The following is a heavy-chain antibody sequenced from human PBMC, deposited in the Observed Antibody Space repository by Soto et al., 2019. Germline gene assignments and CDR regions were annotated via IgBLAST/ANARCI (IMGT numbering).Heavy chain of an antibody. CDR1: GYTFTSYD. J-gene: IGHJ5*02. CDR2: MNPNSGNT. Sequence: GALVKVSCKASGYTFTSYDINWVRQATGQGLEWMGWMNPNSGNTGYAQKFQGRVTMTRNTSISTAYMELSSLRSEDTAVYYCARGLTYYDFWSGYYPPTGWFDPWGQGTLVTVSS. D-gene: IGHD3-3*01. CDR3: ARGLTYYDFWSGYYPPTGWFDP. V-gene: IGHV1-8*01.